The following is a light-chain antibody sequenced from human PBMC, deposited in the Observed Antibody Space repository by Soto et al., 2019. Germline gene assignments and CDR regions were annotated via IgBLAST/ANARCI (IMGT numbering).Light chain of an antibody. CDR2: DSS. J-gene: IGKJ4*01. Sequence: PGERATLSCRASQSVSSYLAWYQQKPGQAPRLLIYDSSDRATGIPARFSGSGSGTDFTLTITSLEPEDFGVYYCQQHSNWPLTFGGGTKVEI. V-gene: IGKV3-11*01. CDR1: QSVSSY. CDR3: QQHSNWPLT.